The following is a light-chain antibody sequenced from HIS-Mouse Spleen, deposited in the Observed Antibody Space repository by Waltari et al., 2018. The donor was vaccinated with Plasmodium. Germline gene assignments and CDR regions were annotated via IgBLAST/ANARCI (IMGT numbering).Light chain of an antibody. CDR1: QGISNN. V-gene: IGKV1-27*01. J-gene: IGKJ4*01. CDR2: AAS. CDR3: QKYNSAPPLT. Sequence: DIQMTQSPSSLSASVGDRVTIPCRASQGISNNLAWYQQKPGKVPKLLIYAASTLQSGVPSRFSGSGSGTDFTLTISSLQPEDVATYYCQKYNSAPPLTFGGGTKVEIK.